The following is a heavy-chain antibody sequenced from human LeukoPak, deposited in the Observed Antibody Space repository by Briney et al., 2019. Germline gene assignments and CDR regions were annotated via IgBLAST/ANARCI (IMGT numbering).Heavy chain of an antibody. V-gene: IGHV3-23*01. CDR2: ISRSGEST. CDR3: AKDYAVGSIDY. D-gene: IGHD3-16*01. J-gene: IGHJ4*02. CDR1: GFTFSGFA. Sequence: PGGTLRLSCAASGFTFSGFAMSWIRQAPGKGLEWVSSISRSGESTFYADSVRGRFTISRDNSRNTVSLQMESLRAEDTALYYCAKDYAVGSIDYWGPGTLVTVSS.